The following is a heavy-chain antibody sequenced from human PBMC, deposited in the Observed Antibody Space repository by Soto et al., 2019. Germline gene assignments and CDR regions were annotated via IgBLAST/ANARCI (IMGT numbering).Heavy chain of an antibody. V-gene: IGHV3-21*01. CDR3: ARDQDIVVVPAAILPPEYYYFYGMGV. D-gene: IGHD2-2*02. J-gene: IGHJ6*02. CDR2: ISSSSSYI. Sequence: GGSLRLSCAASGFTFSSYSMNWVRQAPGKGLEWVSSISSSSSYIYYADSVKGRFTISRDNAKNSLYLQMNSLRAEDTAVYYCARDQDIVVVPAAILPPEYYYFYGMGVWGEVTTFPIS. CDR1: GFTFSSYS.